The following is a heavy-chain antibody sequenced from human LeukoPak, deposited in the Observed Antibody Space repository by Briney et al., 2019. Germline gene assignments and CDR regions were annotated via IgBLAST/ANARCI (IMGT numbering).Heavy chain of an antibody. D-gene: IGHD6-13*01. V-gene: IGHV1-18*01. CDR3: ARGETGYSSSWRDFDY. CDR1: GYAFASYG. J-gene: IGHJ4*02. CDR2: ISAYNGNT. Sequence: ASAKVSCKASGYAFASYGISWVRQAPGQGLEWMGWISAYNGNTNYAQKLQGRVTMTTDTSTSTAYMELRSLRSDDTAVYYCARGETGYSSSWRDFDYWGQGTLVTVSS.